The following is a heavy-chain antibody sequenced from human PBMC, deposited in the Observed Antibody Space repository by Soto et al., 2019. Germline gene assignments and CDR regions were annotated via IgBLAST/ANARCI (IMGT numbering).Heavy chain of an antibody. D-gene: IGHD1-26*01. V-gene: IGHV5-10-1*01. J-gene: IGHJ6*02. CDR2: IDPSDSYT. CDR1: GYSFTSYW. CDR3: ATLLLPNLEDYYYYGMDV. Sequence: GESLKISCKGSGYSFTSYWISWVRQMPGKGLEWMGRIDPSDSYTNYSPSFQGHVTISADKSISTAYLQWSSLKASDTAMYYCATLLLPNLEDYYYYGMDVWGQGTTVTVSS.